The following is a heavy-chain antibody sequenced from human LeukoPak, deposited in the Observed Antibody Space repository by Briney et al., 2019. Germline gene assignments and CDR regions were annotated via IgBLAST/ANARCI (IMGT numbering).Heavy chain of an antibody. Sequence: RQSLTPSSLPSTLPLEIYWISWVRQGPGNCMEWVANIKSDGSEEYYADSVKGRLTVSRDNAKNSLYLQMNSLRAEDTAVYYCARGPSNWNYDRAFDIWGQGTMVAVSS. CDR2: IKSDGSEE. D-gene: IGHD1-7*01. CDR1: TLPLEIYW. J-gene: IGHJ3*02. CDR3: ARGPSNWNYDRAFDI. V-gene: IGHV3-7*01.